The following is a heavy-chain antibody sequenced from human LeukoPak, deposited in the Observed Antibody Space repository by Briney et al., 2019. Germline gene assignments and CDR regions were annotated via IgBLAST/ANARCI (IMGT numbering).Heavy chain of an antibody. CDR2: IYSGGRT. V-gene: IGHV3-66*01. J-gene: IGHJ4*02. CDR1: GFTVSSNY. CDR3: ASDGGYYSVDY. Sequence: GGSLRLSCAASGFTVSSNYMSWVRQAPGKGLEWVSVIYSGGRTYYADSVKGRFTISRDNSKNTLYLQMSSLRAEDTAVYYCASDGGYYSVDYWGQGTLVTVSS. D-gene: IGHD3-22*01.